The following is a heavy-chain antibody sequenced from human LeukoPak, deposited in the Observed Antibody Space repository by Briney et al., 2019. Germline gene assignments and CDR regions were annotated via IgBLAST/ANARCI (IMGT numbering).Heavy chain of an antibody. J-gene: IGHJ4*02. D-gene: IGHD3-22*01. V-gene: IGHV3-72*01. CDR2: TRNKANSYTT. CDR3: ARSGYYDSSGYSYYFDY. CDR1: GFTFSNAW. Sequence: GGSLRLSCAASGFTFSNAWMSWVRRAPGKGLEWVGRTRNKANSYTTEYAASVKGRFTISRDDSKNSLYLQMNSLKTEDTAVYYCARSGYYDSSGYSYYFDYWGQGTLVTVSS.